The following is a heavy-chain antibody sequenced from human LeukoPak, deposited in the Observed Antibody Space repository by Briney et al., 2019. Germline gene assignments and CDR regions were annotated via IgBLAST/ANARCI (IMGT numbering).Heavy chain of an antibody. CDR2: ISGSGGSI. CDR3: AKDQVVVVPAAIPNWFDP. Sequence: GGSLRLSCAASGFTFSSYAMSWVRQAPGKGLEWVSAISGSGGSIYYADSVKGRFTISRDNSKNTLYLQMNSLRAEDTAVYYCAKDQVVVVPAAIPNWFDPWGQGTLVTVSS. V-gene: IGHV3-23*01. CDR1: GFTFSSYA. J-gene: IGHJ5*02. D-gene: IGHD2-2*02.